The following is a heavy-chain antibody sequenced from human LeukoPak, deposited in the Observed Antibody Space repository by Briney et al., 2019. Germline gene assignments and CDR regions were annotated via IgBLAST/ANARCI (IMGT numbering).Heavy chain of an antibody. J-gene: IGHJ6*03. Sequence: SVKVSCKASGGTFSSYAISWVRQAPGQGLEWMGGIIPIFGTANYAQKFQGRVTITTDESTSTAYMELSSLRSEDTAVYYCARTGNRITIFGVDQSYYMDVWGKGTTVTVSS. CDR2: IIPIFGTA. V-gene: IGHV1-69*05. CDR3: ARTGNRITIFGVDQSYYMDV. D-gene: IGHD3-3*01. CDR1: GGTFSSYA.